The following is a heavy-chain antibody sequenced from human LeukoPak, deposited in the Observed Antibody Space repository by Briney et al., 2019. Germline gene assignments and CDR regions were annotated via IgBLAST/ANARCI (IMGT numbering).Heavy chain of an antibody. CDR1: GFTFSRYG. V-gene: IGHV3-30*02. D-gene: IGHD5-18*01. J-gene: IGHJ4*02. Sequence: GGSLRLSCAASGFTFSRYGLHWVRQAPAKGLEWVAFIRYDGYNKHYADSVEGRFTICRDNAKKSLYRQMNSLRAEDTAVYYCARDPLQLWSFDYWGQGTLVTVSS. CDR2: IRYDGYNK. CDR3: ARDPLQLWSFDY.